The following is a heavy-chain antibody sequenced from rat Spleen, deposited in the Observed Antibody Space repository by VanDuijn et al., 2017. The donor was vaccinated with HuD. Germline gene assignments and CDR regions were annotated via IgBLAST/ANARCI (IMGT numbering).Heavy chain of an antibody. V-gene: IGHV5S13*01. D-gene: IGHD4-3*01. CDR3: ARPGYGDYYFDY. CDR1: GFTFSNNA. J-gene: IGHJ2*01. Sequence: EVQLVESGGGLVQPGRSLKLSCVVSGFTFSNNAMAWVRQAPTKGLEWVASISAAGGNSYYRDSVKGRFTISRDNAKNTLYLQMDSLRSEDTATYYCARPGYGDYYFDYWGQGVMVTVSS. CDR2: ISAAGGNS.